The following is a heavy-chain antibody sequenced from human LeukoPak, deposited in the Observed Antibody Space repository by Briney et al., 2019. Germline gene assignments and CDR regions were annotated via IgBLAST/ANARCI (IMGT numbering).Heavy chain of an antibody. J-gene: IGHJ4*02. CDR2: IYYSGST. D-gene: IGHD6-6*01. Sequence: SETLSLTCTVSGGSVSSYYWTWIRQPPGKGPEWIGYIYYSGSTNYNPSLKGRVTISVDTSKNQFSLRLSSVTAADTAVYYCASLGSSSSADYWGQGTLVTVSS. V-gene: IGHV4-59*02. CDR3: ASLGSSSSADY. CDR1: GGSVSSYY.